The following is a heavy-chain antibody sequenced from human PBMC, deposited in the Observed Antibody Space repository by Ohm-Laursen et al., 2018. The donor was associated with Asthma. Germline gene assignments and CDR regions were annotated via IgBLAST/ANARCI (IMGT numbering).Heavy chain of an antibody. Sequence: SQTLSLTCTVSGGSISSGGYYWSWIRQHPGKGLEWIGYIYYSGSTYYNPSLKSRVTISVDTSKNQFSLKLSSVTAADTAVYYCAREVVVADKAKNWFDPWGQGTLVTVSS. CDR3: AREVVVADKAKNWFDP. V-gene: IGHV4-31*03. CDR1: GGSISSGGYY. CDR2: IYYSGST. D-gene: IGHD2-15*01. J-gene: IGHJ5*02.